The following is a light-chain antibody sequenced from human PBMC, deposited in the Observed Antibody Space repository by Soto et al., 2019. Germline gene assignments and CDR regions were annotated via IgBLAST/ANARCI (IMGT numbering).Light chain of an antibody. CDR3: SSYTRSTIVV. Sequence: QSVLTQPASVSGSPGQSITISCSAISSDNYVSWYQQHPGTAPKLHIYAVTSRPSGVSNRFSGSKSGNTASLTISGLQAEDEADYYCSSYTRSTIVVFGGGTKLTVL. J-gene: IGLJ2*01. CDR2: AVT. V-gene: IGLV2-14*01. CDR1: SSDNY.